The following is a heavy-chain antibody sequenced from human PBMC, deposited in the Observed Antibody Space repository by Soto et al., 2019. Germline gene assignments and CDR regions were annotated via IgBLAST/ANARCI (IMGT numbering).Heavy chain of an antibody. CDR1: GGAFSTYA. Sequence: QVQLVQSGAEVKKPRSSVKVSCRASGGAFSTYAITWVRQAPGQGLEWMGGIIPISGTANYAQKFQGRVTITADESTSTFYMGLSSLRSEDTAVHYCARSLDSTGYFNYWGQGTLVTVSS. CDR3: ARSLDSTGYFNY. D-gene: IGHD3-22*01. CDR2: IIPISGTA. J-gene: IGHJ4*02. V-gene: IGHV1-69*01.